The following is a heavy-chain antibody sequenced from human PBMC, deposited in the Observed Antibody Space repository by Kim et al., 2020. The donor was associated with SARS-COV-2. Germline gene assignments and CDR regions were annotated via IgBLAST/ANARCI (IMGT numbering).Heavy chain of an antibody. CDR1: GGSISSSNW. Sequence: SETLSLTCAVSGGSISSSNWWSWVRQPPGKGLEWIGEIYHSGSTNYNPSLKSRVTISVDKSKNQFSLKLSSVTAADTAVYYCARDMSLGRITMVRGGVNWFDPWGQGTPVTVSS. J-gene: IGHJ5*02. D-gene: IGHD3-10*01. CDR2: IYHSGST. V-gene: IGHV4-4*02. CDR3: ARDMSLGRITMVRGGVNWFDP.